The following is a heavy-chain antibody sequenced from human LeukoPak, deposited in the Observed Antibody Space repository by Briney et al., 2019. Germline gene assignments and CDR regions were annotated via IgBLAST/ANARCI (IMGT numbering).Heavy chain of an antibody. Sequence: ASVKVSCKASGGTFSSYAISWVRQAPGQGLEWMGRIIPIFGIANYAQKFQGRVTITADKSTSTAYMELSSLRSEDTAVYYCARDSLMRYNWNYVAEFDYWGQGTLVTVSS. CDR1: GGTFSSYA. V-gene: IGHV1-69*04. D-gene: IGHD1-7*01. CDR2: IIPIFGIA. CDR3: ARDSLMRYNWNYVAEFDY. J-gene: IGHJ4*02.